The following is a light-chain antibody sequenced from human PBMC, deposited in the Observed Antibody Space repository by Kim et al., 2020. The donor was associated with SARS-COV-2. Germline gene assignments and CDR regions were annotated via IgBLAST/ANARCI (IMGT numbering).Light chain of an antibody. Sequence: VAGGQAAKITCGGKAIGSKNVTWYQQKTGQAPVVVIYRDNNRPSGIPERFSGSNSGNTATLTITRAQAGDEADYYCQVWDSRIVVFGGGTQLTVL. CDR1: AIGSKN. V-gene: IGLV3-9*01. CDR2: RDN. J-gene: IGLJ2*01. CDR3: QVWDSRIVV.